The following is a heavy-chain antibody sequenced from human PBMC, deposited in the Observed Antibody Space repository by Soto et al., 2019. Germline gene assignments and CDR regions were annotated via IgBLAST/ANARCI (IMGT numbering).Heavy chain of an antibody. CDR3: ARQGPPVRGANISPAFDY. J-gene: IGHJ4*02. D-gene: IGHD3-10*01. Sequence: SETLSLTCTVSGGSISSGGYYWSWIRQHPGKGLEWIGYIYYSGSTYYNPSLKSRVTISVDTSKNQFSLKLSSVTAADTAVYYCARQGPPVRGANISPAFDYWGQGTLVTVSS. V-gene: IGHV4-31*03. CDR1: GGSISSGGYY. CDR2: IYYSGST.